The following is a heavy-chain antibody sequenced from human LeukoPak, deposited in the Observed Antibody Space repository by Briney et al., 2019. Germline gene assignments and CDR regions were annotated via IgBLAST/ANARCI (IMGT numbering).Heavy chain of an antibody. CDR1: GFTFSRYW. CDR3: ARADGSSWYSLHEY. V-gene: IGHV3-7*01. CDR2: PNQDGSEI. J-gene: IGHJ4*02. Sequence: GGSLRLSCAASGFTFSRYWMSWVRQPPGKGLEWVANPNQDGSEIYHVASVKDRFTISRDNAKNSLYLQMNSLRAEDTAVYYCARADGSSWYSLHEYWGQGTLVTVSS. D-gene: IGHD6-13*01.